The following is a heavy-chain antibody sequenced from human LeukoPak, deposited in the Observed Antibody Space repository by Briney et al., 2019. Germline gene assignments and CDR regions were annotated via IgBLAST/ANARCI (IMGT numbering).Heavy chain of an antibody. Sequence: SETLSLTCTVSGGSISGYHWSWIRQPPGKGLEWIGNIYYSGSTNYNPSLKSRVTISVDTSKNQFSLKLSSVAAADTAVYYCARSTVTAAPLFYWGQGTLVTVSS. CDR2: IYYSGST. CDR1: GGSISGYH. CDR3: ARSTVTAAPLFY. V-gene: IGHV4-59*01. D-gene: IGHD4-17*01. J-gene: IGHJ4*02.